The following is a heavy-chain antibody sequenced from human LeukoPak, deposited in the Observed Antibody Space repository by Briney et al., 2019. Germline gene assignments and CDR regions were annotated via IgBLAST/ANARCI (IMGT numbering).Heavy chain of an antibody. D-gene: IGHD2-15*01. CDR2: IYHSGST. CDR1: GGSISSSNW. V-gene: IGHV4-4*02. CDR3: ARAVGGGSFDAFDI. J-gene: IGHJ3*02. Sequence: SETLSLTCAVSGGSISSSNWWSWVRQPPGKGLEWIGEIYHSGSTNYNPSLKSRVTISVDKSKNQFSLKLSSVTAADTAVYYCARAVGGGSFDAFDIWGQGTLVTVSS.